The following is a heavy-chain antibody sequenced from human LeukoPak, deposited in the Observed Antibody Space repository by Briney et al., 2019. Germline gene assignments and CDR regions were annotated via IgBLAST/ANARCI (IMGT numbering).Heavy chain of an antibody. V-gene: IGHV4-34*01. D-gene: IGHD1-14*01. CDR3: ATKPNTLYYFDY. J-gene: IGHJ4*02. CDR1: GGSFSGYY. CDR2: INHSGST. Sequence: SETLSLTCAVYGGSFSGYYWSWIRQPPGKGLEWIGEINHSGSTNYNPSLKSRVTISVDTSKNQFSLKLSSVTAADTAVYYCATKPNTLYYFDYWGQGTLVTVSS.